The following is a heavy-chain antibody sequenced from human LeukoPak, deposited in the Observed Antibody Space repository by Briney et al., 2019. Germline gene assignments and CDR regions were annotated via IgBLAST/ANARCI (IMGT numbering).Heavy chain of an antibody. J-gene: IGHJ4*02. CDR2: MNPNSGAT. V-gene: IGHV1-8*03. Sequence: ASVKVSCKAAGFTFIYDVNWVRQAAGQGLEWMGWMNPNSGATNYTPRFQGRVTFSGSTSIGTAYMELSGLSTEDTGVYYCATREKTSPIYNKWGRGTLVTVSS. D-gene: IGHD2-2*01. CDR3: ATREKTSPIYNK. CDR1: GFTFIYD.